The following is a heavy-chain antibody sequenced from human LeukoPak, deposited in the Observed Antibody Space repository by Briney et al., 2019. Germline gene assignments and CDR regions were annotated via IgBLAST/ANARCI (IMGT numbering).Heavy chain of an antibody. Sequence: HAGGSLRLSCAASGFTFSSYAMHWVRQAPGKGLEWVAVISYDGSNKYYADSVKGRFTISRDNSKNTLYLQMNSLRAEDTAVYYCARSPTVTTPRLYYYYGMDVWGQGTTVTVSS. CDR3: ARSPTVTTPRLYYYYGMDV. D-gene: IGHD4-17*01. V-gene: IGHV3-30-3*01. CDR1: GFTFSSYA. CDR2: ISYDGSNK. J-gene: IGHJ6*02.